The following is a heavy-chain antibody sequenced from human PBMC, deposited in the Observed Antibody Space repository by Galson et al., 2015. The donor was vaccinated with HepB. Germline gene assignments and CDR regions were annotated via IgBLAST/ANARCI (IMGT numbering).Heavy chain of an antibody. D-gene: IGHD2-21*02. Sequence: SLRLSCAASGFPFSDFPLHWVRQAPGKGLEWVAVISYVGGHTYYADSVKGRFTVSRDSSKNTLYLQMNSLRVGDTATYYCALPFCGGDCSSGDYYLDYWGQGTLVTVSS. J-gene: IGHJ4*02. V-gene: IGHV3-30-3*01. CDR1: GFPFSDFP. CDR3: ALPFCGGDCSSGDYYLDY. CDR2: ISYVGGHT.